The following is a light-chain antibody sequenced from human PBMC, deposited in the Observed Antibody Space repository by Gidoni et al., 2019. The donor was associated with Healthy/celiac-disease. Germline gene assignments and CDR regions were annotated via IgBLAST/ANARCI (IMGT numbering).Light chain of an antibody. CDR2: GAS. CDR1: QSVSSN. Sequence: QSVSSNLAWYQQKPGQAPRLLIYGASTRATGIPARFSGSGSGTEFTLTISSLQSEDFAVYYCQQYNNWPLYTFGQGTKLEIK. CDR3: QQYNNWPLYT. V-gene: IGKV3-15*01. J-gene: IGKJ2*01.